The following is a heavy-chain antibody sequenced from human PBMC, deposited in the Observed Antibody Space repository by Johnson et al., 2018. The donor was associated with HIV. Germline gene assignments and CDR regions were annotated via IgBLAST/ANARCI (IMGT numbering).Heavy chain of an antibody. CDR1: GFTFTTYA. Sequence: QVQLVESGGGLVQPGGSLRLSCAASGFTFTTYAMHWVRQAPGKGLEWVAVISDDGDDQYYAHSVKGRFTVSRDNSKNTLYLQMESLRADDTALYYCARDKDHGGNHDAFDSWGQGTMVTVSS. CDR2: ISDDGDDQ. J-gene: IGHJ3*02. V-gene: IGHV3-30*14. CDR3: ARDKDHGGNHDAFDS. D-gene: IGHD4-23*01.